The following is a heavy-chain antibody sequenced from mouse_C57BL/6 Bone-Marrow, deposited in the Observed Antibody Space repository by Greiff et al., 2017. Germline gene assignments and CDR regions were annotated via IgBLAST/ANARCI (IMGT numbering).Heavy chain of an antibody. D-gene: IGHD2-2*01. CDR2: IYPRSGNT. CDR3: ARYPIYYGYDRGYWYFDV. Sequence: VKLVESGAELARPGASVKLSCKASGYTFTSYGISWVQQRTGQGLEWIGEIYPRSGNTYYNEKFKGKATLTADKSSSTAYMELRSLTSEDSAVYFCARYPIYYGYDRGYWYFDVWGTGTTVTVSS. J-gene: IGHJ1*03. CDR1: GYTFTSYG. V-gene: IGHV1-81*01.